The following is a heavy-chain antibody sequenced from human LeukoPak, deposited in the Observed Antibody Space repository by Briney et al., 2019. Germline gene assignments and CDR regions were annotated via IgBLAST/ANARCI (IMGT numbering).Heavy chain of an antibody. CDR3: AKWGSSSSAYYHYYMDV. D-gene: IGHD6-6*01. Sequence: GGSLRLSCAASGFTFSSYAMSWVRQAPGKGLEWVSAISGSGGSTYYADSVKGRFTISRDNSKNTLYLQMNSLRAEDTAVYYCAKWGSSSSAYYHYYMDVWGKGTTVTVSS. V-gene: IGHV3-23*01. J-gene: IGHJ6*03. CDR2: ISGSGGST. CDR1: GFTFSSYA.